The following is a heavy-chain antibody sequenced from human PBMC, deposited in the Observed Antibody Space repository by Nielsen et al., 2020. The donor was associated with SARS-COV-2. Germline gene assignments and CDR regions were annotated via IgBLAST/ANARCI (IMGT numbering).Heavy chain of an antibody. V-gene: IGHV3-30*03. CDR2: ISYDGSNQ. Sequence: GGSLRLSCAASGFTFNDYGMHWVRQAPGKGLEWVAIISYDGSNQYYADSVQGRFTISRDNSKNSLYLQMDSLRAEDTALYYCARDPYYGSGTFRFYGMDLWGQGTTVTVSS. J-gene: IGHJ6*02. CDR1: GFTFNDYG. CDR3: ARDPYYGSGTFRFYGMDL. D-gene: IGHD3-10*01.